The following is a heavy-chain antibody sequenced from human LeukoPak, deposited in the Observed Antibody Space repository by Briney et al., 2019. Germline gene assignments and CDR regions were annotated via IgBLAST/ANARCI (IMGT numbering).Heavy chain of an antibody. CDR2: IIPIFGTA. CDR1: GGTFSSYA. V-gene: IGHV1-69*05. Sequence: SVKVSCKASGGTFSSYAISWVRQAPGQGLEWMGGIIPIFGTANYAQKFQGRVTITTDESTSTAYMELSSLRSEDTAVYYCARVRWSSSTSLDYWGQGTLVTVSS. CDR3: ARVRWSSSTSLDY. J-gene: IGHJ4*02. D-gene: IGHD6-6*01.